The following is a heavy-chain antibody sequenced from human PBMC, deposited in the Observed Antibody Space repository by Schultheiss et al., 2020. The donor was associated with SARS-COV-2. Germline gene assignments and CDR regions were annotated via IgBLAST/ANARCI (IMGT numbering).Heavy chain of an antibody. Sequence: SQTLSLTCPVSGGSISSGGYYWSWIRQNPGKGLEWIGYIYYSGSTYYNPSLKSRVTISVDTSKNQFSLKLSSVTAADTAVYYCARWVYCGGDCSSYYYYYGMDVWGQGTTVTVSS. V-gene: IGHV4-31*03. CDR2: IYYSGST. D-gene: IGHD2-21*02. CDR3: ARWVYCGGDCSSYYYYYGMDV. CDR1: GGSISSGGYY. J-gene: IGHJ6*02.